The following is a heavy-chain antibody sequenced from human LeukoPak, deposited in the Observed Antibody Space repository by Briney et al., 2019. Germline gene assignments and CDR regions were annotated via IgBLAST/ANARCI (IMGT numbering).Heavy chain of an antibody. CDR3: AREGVVPAAILDY. Sequence: SETLSLTCTVSGGSISSGDYYWSWIRQPPGKGLEWIGYIYYSGSNYYNPSLKSRVTISVATSKNQFSLKLSSVTAADTAVYYCAREGVVPAAILDYWGQGTLVTVSS. D-gene: IGHD2-2*01. CDR2: IYYSGSN. V-gene: IGHV4-30-4*08. J-gene: IGHJ4*02. CDR1: GGSISSGDYY.